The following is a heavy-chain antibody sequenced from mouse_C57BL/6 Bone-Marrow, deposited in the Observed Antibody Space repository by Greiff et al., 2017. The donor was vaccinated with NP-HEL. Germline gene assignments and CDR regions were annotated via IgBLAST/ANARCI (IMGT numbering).Heavy chain of an antibody. Sequence: VQLQQPGAELVKPGASVKLSCKASGYTFTSYWMHWVKQRPGQGLEWIGMIHPNSGSTNYNEKFKSKATLTVDKSSSTAYMQLSSLTSEDSAVYYCARSGGGAWFAYWGQGTLVTVSA. CDR2: IHPNSGST. D-gene: IGHD3-2*02. CDR1: GYTFTSYW. CDR3: ARSGGGAWFAY. J-gene: IGHJ3*01. V-gene: IGHV1-64*01.